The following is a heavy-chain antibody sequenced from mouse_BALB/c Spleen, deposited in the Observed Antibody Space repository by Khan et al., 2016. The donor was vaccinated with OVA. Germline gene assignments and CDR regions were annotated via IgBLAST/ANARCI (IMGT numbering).Heavy chain of an antibody. CDR2: IDPANGDT. CDR1: GFNIKDTY. CDR3: ARLEGNPFAY. Sequence: VQLKQSGAELVKPGASVKLSCKGSGFNIKDTYMHWVKQRPEQGLEWIGRIDPANGDTKYDQKFQDKATLTADTSSNTAYLQLSSLTSEDASVYYCARLEGNPFAYWGQGTLVSVS. V-gene: IGHV14-3*02. D-gene: IGHD2-1*01. J-gene: IGHJ3*01.